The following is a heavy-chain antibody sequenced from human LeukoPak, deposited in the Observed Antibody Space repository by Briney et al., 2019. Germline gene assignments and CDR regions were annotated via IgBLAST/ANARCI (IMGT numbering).Heavy chain of an antibody. V-gene: IGHV3-9*01. Sequence: GRSLRLSCAASGFTFDDYAMHWVRQAPGKGLEWVSGISWNSGSIGYADSVKGRFTISRDDAKNSLYLQMSSLRAEDTAVYYCARDLNLGYWGQGTLVTVSS. CDR1: GFTFDDYA. CDR2: ISWNSGSI. J-gene: IGHJ4*02. CDR3: ARDLNLGY.